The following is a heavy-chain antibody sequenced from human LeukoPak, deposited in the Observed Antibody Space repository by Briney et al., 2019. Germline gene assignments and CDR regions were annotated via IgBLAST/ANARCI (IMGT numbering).Heavy chain of an antibody. CDR3: ASDLGSAAGSSSAEYFQH. V-gene: IGHV5-51*01. J-gene: IGHJ1*01. D-gene: IGHD3-10*01. CDR1: GYSFTTWW. Sequence: GESLKISCKASGYSFTTWWIGWVRQMPGKGLEWMGIIYPADSTAHYSPSFQGQVTISVDMSINTAYLQWSRLKASDTAMYYCASDLGSAAGSSSAEYFQHWGQGTLVTVSS. CDR2: IYPADSTA.